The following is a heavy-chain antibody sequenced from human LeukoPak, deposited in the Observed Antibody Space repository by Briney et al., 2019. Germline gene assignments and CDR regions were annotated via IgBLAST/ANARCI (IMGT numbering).Heavy chain of an antibody. CDR1: GGSFSSSTHY. Sequence: PSETLSLTCTVSGGSFSSSTHYWGWIRQPPGKGLEWIGSMYYSGSTYHNQSLKSRVTISVDTSQNQFSLKVTSVTAADTAVYYCARQYYDSSGYYPWYFDYWGQGTLITVSS. V-gene: IGHV4-39*01. CDR3: ARQYYDSSGYYPWYFDY. D-gene: IGHD3-22*01. J-gene: IGHJ4*02. CDR2: MYYSGST.